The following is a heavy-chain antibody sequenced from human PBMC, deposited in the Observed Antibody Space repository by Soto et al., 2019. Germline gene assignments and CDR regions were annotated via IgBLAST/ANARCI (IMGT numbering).Heavy chain of an antibody. CDR2: FIPILGIA. D-gene: IGHD6-6*01. J-gene: IGHJ6*02. Sequence: ASVKVSCKASGGTFSSYAISWVRQAPGQGLEWMGGFIPILGIANYAQKFQGRVTITADKSTSTAYMELSSLGSEDTAVYYCARAGSIATVPPGPTPTPHYCYYGMDVLGQGTTVTVSS. CDR3: ARAGSIATVPPGPTPTPHYCYYGMDV. CDR1: GGTFSSYA. V-gene: IGHV1-69*10.